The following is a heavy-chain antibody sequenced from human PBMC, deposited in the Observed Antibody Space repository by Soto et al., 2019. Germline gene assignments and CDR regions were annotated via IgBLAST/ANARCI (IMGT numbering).Heavy chain of an antibody. Sequence: GASVKVSCKASGYTFTSYYMHWVRPAPGQGLEWMGIINPSGGSTSYAQKFQGRVTMTRDTSTSTVYMELSSLRSEDTAVYYCARVAVPRYGMDVWGQGTTVTVSS. CDR1: GYTFTSYY. J-gene: IGHJ6*02. D-gene: IGHD4-17*01. V-gene: IGHV1-46*01. CDR2: INPSGGST. CDR3: ARVAVPRYGMDV.